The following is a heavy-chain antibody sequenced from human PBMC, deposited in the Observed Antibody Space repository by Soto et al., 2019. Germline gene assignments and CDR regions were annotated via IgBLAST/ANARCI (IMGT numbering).Heavy chain of an antibody. V-gene: IGHV1-69*13. D-gene: IGHD3-22*01. CDR3: ARDGYDSSGSRAEYFQH. J-gene: IGHJ1*01. Sequence: SVKVSCKASGGTFSSYATSWVRQAPGQGLEWMGGIIPIFGTANYAQKFQGRVTITADESTSTAYMELSSLRSEDTAVYYCARDGYDSSGSRAEYFQHWGQGTLVTVSS. CDR1: GGTFSSYA. CDR2: IIPIFGTA.